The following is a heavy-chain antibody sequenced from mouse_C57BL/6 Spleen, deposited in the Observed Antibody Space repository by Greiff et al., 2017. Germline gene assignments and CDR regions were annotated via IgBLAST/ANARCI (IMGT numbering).Heavy chain of an antibody. V-gene: IGHV5-4*01. CDR3: ARDNWGYAMDY. J-gene: IGHJ4*01. D-gene: IGHD4-1*01. Sequence: EVKLQESGGGLVKPGGSLKLSCAASGFTFSSYAMSWVRQTPEKRLEWVATSSDGGSYTYYPDNVKGRFTISRDNAKNNLYLQMSHLKSEDTAMYYCARDNWGYAMDYWGQGTSVTVSS. CDR1: GFTFSSYA. CDR2: SSDGGSYT.